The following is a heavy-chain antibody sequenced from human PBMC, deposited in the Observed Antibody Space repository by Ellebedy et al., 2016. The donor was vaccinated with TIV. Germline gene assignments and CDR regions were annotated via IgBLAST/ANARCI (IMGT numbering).Heavy chain of an antibody. CDR2: ISYDGNNI. V-gene: IGHV3-30*03. J-gene: IGHJ5*02. CDR1: GFTFSSYG. Sequence: GESLKISCAASGFTFSSYGIHWVRQAPGKGLEWVAAISYDGNNIFYVDSVKGRFTISRDNSKNTVYLQMNSLRTEDTAVYYCARDSSYCSNGVCLWNWFDPWGQGTLVTVSS. CDR3: ARDSSYCSNGVCLWNWFDP. D-gene: IGHD2-8*01.